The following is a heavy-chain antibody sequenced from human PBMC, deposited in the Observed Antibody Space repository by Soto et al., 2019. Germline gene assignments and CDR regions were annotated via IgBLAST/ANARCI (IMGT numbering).Heavy chain of an antibody. CDR3: ARGGYGSRLFDP. D-gene: IGHD3-10*01. CDR2: INHSGST. V-gene: IGHV4-34*01. Sequence: PSETLSLTCAVYGGSFSGYYWSWIRQPPGKGLEWIGEINHSGSTNYNPSLKSRVTISVDTSKNQFSLKLSSVTAADTAVYYCARGGYGSRLFDPWGQGTLVTVSS. J-gene: IGHJ5*02. CDR1: GGSFSGYY.